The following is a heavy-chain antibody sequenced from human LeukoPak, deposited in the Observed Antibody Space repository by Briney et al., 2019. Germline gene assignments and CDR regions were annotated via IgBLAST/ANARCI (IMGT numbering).Heavy chain of an antibody. CDR3: ARDRREIQLWFHPRWFDP. Sequence: ASVKVSCKASGGTFSSYAINWVRQAPGQGLEWMGGIIPIFGTANYAQKFQGRVTITADESTSTAYMELSSLRSEDTAVYYCARDRREIQLWFHPRWFDPWGQGTLVTVSS. J-gene: IGHJ5*02. V-gene: IGHV1-69*13. D-gene: IGHD5-18*01. CDR2: IIPIFGTA. CDR1: GGTFSSYA.